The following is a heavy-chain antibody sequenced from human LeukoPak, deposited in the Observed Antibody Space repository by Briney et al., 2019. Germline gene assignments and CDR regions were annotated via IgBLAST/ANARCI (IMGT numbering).Heavy chain of an antibody. CDR2: IKSKTDGGTT. J-gene: IGHJ4*02. V-gene: IGHV3-15*01. CDR1: GFTFSNAW. D-gene: IGHD6-6*01. Sequence: GGSLRLSCAASGFTFSNAWMSWVRQAPGKGLEWVGRIKSKTDGGTTDYAAPVKGRFTISRDDSKNTLYLQMNSLKTEDTAVYYCTADLQLAARLPFPGGLDYWGQGTLVTVSS. CDR3: TADLQLAARLPFPGGLDY.